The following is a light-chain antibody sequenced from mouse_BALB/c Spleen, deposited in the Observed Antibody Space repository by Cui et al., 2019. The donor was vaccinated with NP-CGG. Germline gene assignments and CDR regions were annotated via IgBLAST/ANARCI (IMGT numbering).Light chain of an antibody. V-gene: IGLV1*01. CDR3: ALWYSNHWV. J-gene: IGLJ1*01. CDR1: TGAVTTSNY. CDR2: GSN. Sequence: QAVVTQESALPTSPGETVTLTCRSSTGAVTTSNYVNWAQEKPDHLFTGLIGGSNNRVPGVPARFSGSLVGDKAALTITGAQTEDEAIYFCALWYSNHWVFGGGTKLTVL.